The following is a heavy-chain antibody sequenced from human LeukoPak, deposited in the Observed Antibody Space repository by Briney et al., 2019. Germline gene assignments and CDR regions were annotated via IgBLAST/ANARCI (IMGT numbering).Heavy chain of an antibody. V-gene: IGHV1-18*04. CDR1: GYNLSAYG. J-gene: IGHJ6*03. Sequence: ASVKVSCKASGYNLSAYGIGWVRQAPGPGLEWMGWLSADKSQVNYAQKFQDRVILTTDTSTNTAHMELRNLKFDDTAVYFCARVEVHPRRYFYYMDVWGKGTTVTISS. D-gene: IGHD3-10*01. CDR2: LSADKSQV. CDR3: ARVEVHPRRYFYYMDV.